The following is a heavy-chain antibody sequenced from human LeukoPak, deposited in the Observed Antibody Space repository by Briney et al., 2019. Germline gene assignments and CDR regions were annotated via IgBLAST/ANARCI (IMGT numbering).Heavy chain of an antibody. CDR3: ARDTDTGNYYGSGSYYSPPGY. V-gene: IGHV1-2*02. Sequence: ASVKVSCKTSGYTFTGYHMHWVRQAPGQGLEWMGWINPNSGGTNYAQKFQGRVTMTRDTSISTAYMELRSLRSDDTAMYHCARDTDTGNYYGSGSYYSPPGYWGQGTLVTVSS. CDR2: INPNSGGT. D-gene: IGHD3-10*01. J-gene: IGHJ4*02. CDR1: GYTFTGYH.